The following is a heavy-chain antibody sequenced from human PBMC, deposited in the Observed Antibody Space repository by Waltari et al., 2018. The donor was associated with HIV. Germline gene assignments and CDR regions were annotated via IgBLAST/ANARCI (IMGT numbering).Heavy chain of an antibody. J-gene: IGHJ4*02. D-gene: IGHD3-22*01. Sequence: EVQLLESGEGLVQPGGSLRLSCAASGFTFSSYAMRWVRQAPGKGLEWCSAISGSGSSTYYAEPVKCRFTISRDNSKNTLYLQMNSLRAEDTAVYYCAKAPFDYDSSGYLNWGQGTLVTVSS. V-gene: IGHV3-23*01. CDR3: AKAPFDYDSSGYLN. CDR1: GFTFSSYA. CDR2: ISGSGSST.